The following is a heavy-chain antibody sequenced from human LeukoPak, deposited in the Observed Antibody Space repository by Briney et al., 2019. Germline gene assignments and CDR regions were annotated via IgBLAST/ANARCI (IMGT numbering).Heavy chain of an antibody. J-gene: IGHJ5*02. CDR1: GGTFSSYA. V-gene: IGHV1-69*05. D-gene: IGHD6-13*01. CDR2: IIPIFGTA. CDR3: ARSSSSWYEVVGYNWFDP. Sequence: SVKVSCKASGGTFSSYAISWVRQAPGQGLEWMGGIIPIFGTANYAQKFQGRVTITTDESMSTAYMELSSLRSEDTAVYYCARSSSSWYEVVGYNWFDPWGQGTLVTVSS.